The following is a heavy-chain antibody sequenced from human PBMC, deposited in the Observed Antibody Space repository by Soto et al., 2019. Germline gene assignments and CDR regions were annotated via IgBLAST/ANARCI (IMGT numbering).Heavy chain of an antibody. CDR1: GFTFSSYA. D-gene: IGHD1-26*01. CDR3: ARDAVGPFDY. V-gene: IGHV3-30-3*01. CDR2: ISYDGSNK. J-gene: IGHJ4*02. Sequence: GGSLRLSCAASGFTFSSYAMHWVRQAPGKGLEWVAVISYDGSNKYYADSVKGRFTISRDNSKNTLYLQMNSLRAEDTAVYYCARDAVGPFDYWGQGTLVTVSS.